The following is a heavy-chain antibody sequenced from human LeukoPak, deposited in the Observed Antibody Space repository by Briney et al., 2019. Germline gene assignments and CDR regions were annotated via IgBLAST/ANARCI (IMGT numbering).Heavy chain of an antibody. Sequence: PSQTLSLTCTVSGGSISSGGYYWSWIRQHPGKGLEWIGCIYYSGSTYYNPSLKSRVTISVDTSKNQFSLKLSSVTAADTAVYYCARWDYDRTGAFDIWGQGTMVTVSS. CDR1: GGSISSGGYY. J-gene: IGHJ3*02. D-gene: IGHD4-17*01. CDR2: IYYSGST. CDR3: ARWDYDRTGAFDI. V-gene: IGHV4-31*03.